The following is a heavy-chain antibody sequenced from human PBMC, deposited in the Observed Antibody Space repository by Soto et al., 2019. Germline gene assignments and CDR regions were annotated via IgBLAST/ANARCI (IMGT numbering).Heavy chain of an antibody. D-gene: IGHD2-2*01. V-gene: IGHV1-69*01. CDR2: IIPISDTT. CDR1: GGTFSSYA. Sequence: QVQLVQSGAKVKKPGSSVKVSCKASGGTFSSYAISWVRQAPGQGLEWMGGIIPISDTTNYAQKFQGRVTIAADESTSTAYMELSSLRSEDTAVYYCARSQGSRTSLEIYYYYYYGMDVWGQGTTVTVSS. CDR3: ARSQGSRTSLEIYYYYYYGMDV. J-gene: IGHJ6*02.